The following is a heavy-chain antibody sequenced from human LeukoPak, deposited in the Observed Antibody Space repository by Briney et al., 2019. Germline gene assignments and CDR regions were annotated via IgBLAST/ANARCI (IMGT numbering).Heavy chain of an antibody. V-gene: IGHV3-7*01. D-gene: IGHD2-2*01. Sequence: GGSLRLSCTTSGFTFSNYWMSWVRQAPGKGLEWVANIKQDGGEKYYVDSVKGRFTISRDNAKNSLYLQMNSLRAEDTAIYYCARAPIVVVPIWRPTYFDYWGQGTLVTVSS. CDR1: GFTFSNYW. CDR3: ARAPIVVVPIWRPTYFDY. CDR2: IKQDGGEK. J-gene: IGHJ4*02.